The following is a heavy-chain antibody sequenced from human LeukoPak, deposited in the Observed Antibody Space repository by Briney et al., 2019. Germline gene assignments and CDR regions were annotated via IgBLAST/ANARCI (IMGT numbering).Heavy chain of an antibody. V-gene: IGHV3-30*02. CDR2: IRYDGSNK. J-gene: IGHJ4*02. D-gene: IGHD2-15*01. Sequence: GGSLRLSCAASGFTFSSYGMHWVRQAPGKALVWVAFIRYDGSNKYYADCAKGRFTISRDNSKNTLHLQMGSLRAEDMAVYYCARDPGYCRSGICFSRFDHWGRGALVTVSS. CDR3: ARDPGYCRSGICFSRFDH. CDR1: GFTFSSYG.